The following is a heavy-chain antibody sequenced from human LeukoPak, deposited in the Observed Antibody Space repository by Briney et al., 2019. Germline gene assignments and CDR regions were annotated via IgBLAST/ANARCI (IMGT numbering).Heavy chain of an antibody. Sequence: VKVSCTVSGYTLTELSMHWVRQAPGQGLEWMGGFDPEDGEAIHTQKFQGRVTMTEDTSTDTAYMELSSLRSDDTAVYYCAADEGFLLSNWGQGTLVTVSS. CDR1: GYTLTELS. CDR2: FDPEDGEA. V-gene: IGHV1-24*01. J-gene: IGHJ4*02. CDR3: AADEGFLLSN. D-gene: IGHD2-15*01.